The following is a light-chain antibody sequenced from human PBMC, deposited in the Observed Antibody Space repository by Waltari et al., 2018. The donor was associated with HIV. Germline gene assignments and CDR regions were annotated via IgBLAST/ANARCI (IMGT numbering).Light chain of an antibody. J-gene: IGLJ2*01. V-gene: IGLV1-44*01. CDR1: GSNIGSNY. CDR2: KNN. Sequence: QSVLTQSPSASGTPGQRVTISCSGIGSNIGSNYVNWYQHLPGTAPRHLIYKNNKPPSGVPDRISGSRAATSASLVIVALQSEDEADYYCAAWDDSLRGVAFGGGTKLTVL. CDR3: AAWDDSLRGVA.